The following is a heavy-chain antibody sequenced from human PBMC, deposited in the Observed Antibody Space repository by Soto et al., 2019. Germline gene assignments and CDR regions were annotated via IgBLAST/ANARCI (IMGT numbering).Heavy chain of an antibody. D-gene: IGHD1-26*01. J-gene: IGHJ3*02. CDR1: GYTFTSYY. CDR3: ARGRGVGAGRDAFDI. CDR2: INPSGGST. V-gene: IGHV1-46*01. Sequence: ASVKVSCKASGYTFTSYYMHWVRQAPGQGLEWMGIINPSGGSTSYAQKFQGRVTMTRDTSTSTVYMELSSLRSEDTAVYYCARGRGVGAGRDAFDIWGQGTMVTVSS.